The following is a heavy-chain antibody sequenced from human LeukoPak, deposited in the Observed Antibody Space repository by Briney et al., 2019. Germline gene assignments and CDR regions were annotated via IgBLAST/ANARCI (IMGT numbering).Heavy chain of an antibody. J-gene: IGHJ5*02. V-gene: IGHV4-4*07. D-gene: IGHD3-10*01. CDR1: GGSISSYY. CDR2: IYTSGST. Sequence: PSETLSLTCAVSGGSISSYYWSWIRQPAGKGLEWIGRIYTSGSTNYNPSLKSRVTMSVDTSKNQFSLKLSSVTAADTAVYYCARGPLWSDYLGLIDPWGQGTLVTVSS. CDR3: ARGPLWSDYLGLIDP.